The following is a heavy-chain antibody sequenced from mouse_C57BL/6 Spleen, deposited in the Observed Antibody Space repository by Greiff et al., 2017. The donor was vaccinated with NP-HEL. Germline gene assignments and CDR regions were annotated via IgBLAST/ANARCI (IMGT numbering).Heavy chain of an antibody. V-gene: IGHV1-62-2*01. CDR1: GYTFTEYT. CDR3: ARHEDTDGSILDAMDY. D-gene: IGHD1-1*01. Sequence: VQLQQSGAELVKPGASVKLSCKASGYTFTEYTIHWVTQRSGQGLEWIGWFYPGSGSIKYNEKFKDKATLTADKSSSTVYMDLMRLTSEDSAVYVCARHEDTDGSILDAMDYWGQGTSVTVSS. CDR2: FYPGSGSI. J-gene: IGHJ4*01.